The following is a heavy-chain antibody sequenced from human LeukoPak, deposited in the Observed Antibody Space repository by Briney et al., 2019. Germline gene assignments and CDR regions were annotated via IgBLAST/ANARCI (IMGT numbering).Heavy chain of an antibody. CDR2: IYYSGST. J-gene: IGHJ4*02. V-gene: IGHV4-59*01. Sequence: PGGSLRLSCAASGFTFSDYYMSWIRQAPGKGLEWIGYIYYSGSTNYNPSLKSRVTISVDTSKNQFSLKLSSVTAADTAVYYCASGRDGYNFALDYWGQGTLVTVSS. CDR3: ASGRDGYNFALDY. D-gene: IGHD5-24*01. CDR1: GFTFSDYY.